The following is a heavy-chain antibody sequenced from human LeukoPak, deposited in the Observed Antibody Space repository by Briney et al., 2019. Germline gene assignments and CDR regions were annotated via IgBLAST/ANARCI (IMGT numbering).Heavy chain of an antibody. J-gene: IGHJ4*02. V-gene: IGHV1-69*06. CDR1: GGTFSSYA. Sequence: ASVKVSCKASGGTFSSYAISWVRQAPGQGLEWMGGIIPIFGTANYAQKFQGRVTITADKSTSTAYMELSSLRSEDTAVYYCARARIAAAGSPFDYWGQGTLVTVSS. CDR2: IIPIFGTA. D-gene: IGHD6-13*01. CDR3: ARARIAAAGSPFDY.